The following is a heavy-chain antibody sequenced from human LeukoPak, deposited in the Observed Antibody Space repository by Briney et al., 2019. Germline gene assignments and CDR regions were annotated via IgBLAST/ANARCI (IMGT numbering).Heavy chain of an antibody. CDR2: IKEDGSEK. V-gene: IGHV3-7*01. J-gene: IGHJ6*03. D-gene: IGHD3-16*01. CDR1: GFTFSDYY. CDR3: ARRIMTYMDV. Sequence: GGSLRLSCAASGFTFSDYYMSWIRQAPGKGLEWVANIKEDGSEKYYVDAVKGRFTVSRDNAKNSLYLQMNSLRAEDTVVYYCARRIMTYMDVWGKGTTVTVSS.